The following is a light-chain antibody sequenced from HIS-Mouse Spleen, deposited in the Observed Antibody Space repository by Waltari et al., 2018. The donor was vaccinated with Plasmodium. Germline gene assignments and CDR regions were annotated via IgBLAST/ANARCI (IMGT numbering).Light chain of an antibody. CDR1: PRLLLRNGYNY. V-gene: IGKV2-28*01. Sequence: DIVMTQSPLSLPVTPGEPASIPCRSSPRLLLRNGYNYLDWYLQKPGQSPQLLIYLGSNRASGVPDRFSGSGSGTDFTLKISRVEAEDVGVYYCMQALQTPWTFGQGTKVEIK. CDR2: LGS. J-gene: IGKJ1*01. CDR3: MQALQTPWT.